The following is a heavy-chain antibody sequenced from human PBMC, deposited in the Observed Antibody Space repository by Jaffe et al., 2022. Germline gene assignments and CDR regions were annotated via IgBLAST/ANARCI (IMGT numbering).Heavy chain of an antibody. CDR3: AKDYYGSGSYSILL. CDR2: IWYDGSIK. CDR1: GFSFSSYG. J-gene: IGHJ4*02. Sequence: QVQVVESGGGEVQPGGSLRLSCAASGFSFSSYGMHWVRQAPGKGLEWVAFIWYDGSIKYYTDPVKGRFTISRDNSKNTLYLQMNSLRAEDTAVYYCAKDYYGSGSYSILLWGQGTLVTVSS. D-gene: IGHD3-10*01. V-gene: IGHV3-30*02.